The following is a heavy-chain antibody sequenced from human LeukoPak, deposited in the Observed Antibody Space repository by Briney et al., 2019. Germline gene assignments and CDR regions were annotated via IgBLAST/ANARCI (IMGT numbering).Heavy chain of an antibody. CDR1: GFTFSNYS. V-gene: IGHV3-23*01. J-gene: IGHJ4*02. CDR3: AGRSAVRSGYFDY. D-gene: IGHD2-15*01. Sequence: GGSLRLSCAASGFTFSNYSMGWVRQAPGQGLEWASAISGFSDIDYADSVKGRFTISRDNSNNTLHLQMDSLRADDTAIYYCAGRSAVRSGYFDYWGQGILVTVSS. CDR2: ISGFSDI.